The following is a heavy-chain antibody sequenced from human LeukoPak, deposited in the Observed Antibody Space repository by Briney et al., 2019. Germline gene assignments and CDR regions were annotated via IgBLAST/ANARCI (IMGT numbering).Heavy chain of an antibody. CDR1: GGSFSGYF. Sequence: PSETLSLTCAVHGGSFSGYFWSWIRQPPGKELKYIGEIHHSGHTTYNPSLKSRVTISVDTSKNQFSLSMISVTAADTALYYCARHESDSSSAAFDSWGQGTTVIVSS. J-gene: IGHJ3*01. CDR2: IHHSGHT. CDR3: ARHESDSSSAAFDS. V-gene: IGHV4-34*01. D-gene: IGHD6-6*01.